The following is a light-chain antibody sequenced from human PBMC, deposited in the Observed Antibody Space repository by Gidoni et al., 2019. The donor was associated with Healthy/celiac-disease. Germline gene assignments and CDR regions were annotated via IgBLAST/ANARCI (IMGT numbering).Light chain of an antibody. J-gene: IGKJ4*01. CDR2: DAS. CDR3: QQYDNLPLT. V-gene: IGKV1-33*01. Sequence: DIQMTQSPSFLSAYVGDRVTITCQASHDISNYLNLYHQKPGKAPQLLIYDASNLETGVPSRFSGSGSGTDFTFPISSLQPEDIATYYCQQYDNLPLTFGGGTKVEIK. CDR1: HDISNY.